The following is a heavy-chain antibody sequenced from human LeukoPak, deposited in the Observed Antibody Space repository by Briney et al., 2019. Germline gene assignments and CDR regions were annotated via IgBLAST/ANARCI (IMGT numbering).Heavy chain of an antibody. J-gene: IGHJ4*02. Sequence: ASVKVSCKASGYTFTSYDINWVRQATGQGLEWMGWRNPNSGNTGYAQKFQGRVTMTRNTSISTAYMELSSLRSEDTAVYYCARAPPKRRGYSYGPREDYWGQGTLVTVSS. CDR3: ARAPPKRRGYSYGPREDY. CDR1: GYTFTSYD. D-gene: IGHD5-18*01. V-gene: IGHV1-8*01. CDR2: RNPNSGNT.